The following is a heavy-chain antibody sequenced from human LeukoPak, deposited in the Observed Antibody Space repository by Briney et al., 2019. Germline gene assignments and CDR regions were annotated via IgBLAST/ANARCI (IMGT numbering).Heavy chain of an antibody. CDR2: INPNSGGT. CDR1: GYTFTAYY. Sequence: GASVKVSCKASGYTFTAYYMDWVRQAPGQGLEWMGRINPNSGGTDYAQKFQGRVTMTRDTSISTAYMELSRLRSDDTAVYYCARGYNRGYDSWSGYYRIDYWGQGTLVSVSS. J-gene: IGHJ4*02. V-gene: IGHV1-2*06. CDR3: ARGYNRGYDSWSGYYRIDY. D-gene: IGHD3-3*01.